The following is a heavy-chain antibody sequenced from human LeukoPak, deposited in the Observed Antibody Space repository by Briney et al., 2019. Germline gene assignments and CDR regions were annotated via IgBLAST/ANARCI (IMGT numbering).Heavy chain of an antibody. V-gene: IGHV3-48*01. Sequence: GGSLRLSCAAPGFTFSSYEMNSVRQAPGKGLGWVSYIRSKSSTITYAASVKDRFTIHRDNSKHTLYQQTDSQRAEDTAVYYCAKGLGRDDYNFYGLDYWGKGTLVTVSS. CDR1: GFTFSSYE. CDR3: AKGLGRDDYNFYGLDY. CDR2: IRSKSSTI. J-gene: IGHJ4*02. D-gene: IGHD5-24*01.